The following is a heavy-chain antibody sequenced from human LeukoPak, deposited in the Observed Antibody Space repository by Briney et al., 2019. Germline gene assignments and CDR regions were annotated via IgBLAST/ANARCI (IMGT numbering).Heavy chain of an antibody. J-gene: IGHJ4*02. V-gene: IGHV4-61*02. CDR3: ARGGGSYVPFDY. CDR2: IYASGST. CDR1: GGSISSDNYY. D-gene: IGHD1-26*01. Sequence: SETLSLTCTVSGGSISSDNYYWSWIRQPAGKGLEWIGRIYASGSTNYNPSLKSRITISVDTSKNQFSLKLSSVTAADTAMYYCARGGGSYVPFDYWGQGTLVTVSS.